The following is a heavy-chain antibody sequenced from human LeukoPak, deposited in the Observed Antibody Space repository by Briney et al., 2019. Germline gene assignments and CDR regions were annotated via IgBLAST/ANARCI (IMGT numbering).Heavy chain of an antibody. CDR3: ARAGSRSTSGWFDP. CDR2: IRYDGSNK. Sequence: PGGSLRLSCAASGFTFSSYGMHWVRQAPGKGLEWVAFIRYDGSNKYYADSVKGRFTISRDNSKNTLYLQMNSLRAEDTAVYYCARAGSRSTSGWFDPWGQGTLVTVSS. D-gene: IGHD2-2*01. CDR1: GFTFSSYG. J-gene: IGHJ5*02. V-gene: IGHV3-30*02.